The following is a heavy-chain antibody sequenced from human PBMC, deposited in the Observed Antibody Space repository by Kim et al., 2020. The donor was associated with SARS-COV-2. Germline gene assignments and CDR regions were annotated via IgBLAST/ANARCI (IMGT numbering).Heavy chain of an antibody. V-gene: IGHV3-11*03. D-gene: IGHD1-26*01. J-gene: IGHJ4*02. Sequence: VRGRFTIARDNPKDFVDLQMNSLRAEDTAVYYCARSQVGAISGAGVFDYWGQGTLVTVSS. CDR3: ARSQVGAISGAGVFDY.